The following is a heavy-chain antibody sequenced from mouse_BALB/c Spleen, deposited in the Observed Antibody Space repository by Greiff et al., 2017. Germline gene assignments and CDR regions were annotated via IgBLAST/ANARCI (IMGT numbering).Heavy chain of an antibody. CDR3: VRGYDGDYYAMDY. D-gene: IGHD2-3*01. CDR2: IWTGGGT. V-gene: IGHV2-9-2*01. CDR1: GFSLTSYD. Sequence: VKLMESGPGLVAPSQSLSITCTVSGFSLTSYDISWVRQPPGKGLEWLGVIWTGGGTNYNSAFMSRLSISKDNSKSQVFLKMNSLQTDDTAIYYCVRGYDGDYYAMDYWGQGTSDTVSS. J-gene: IGHJ4*01.